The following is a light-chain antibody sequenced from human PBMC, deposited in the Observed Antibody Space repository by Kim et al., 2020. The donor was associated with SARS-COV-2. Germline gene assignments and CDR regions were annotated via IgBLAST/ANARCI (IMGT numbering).Light chain of an antibody. J-gene: IGKJ2*01. CDR2: DAS. CDR3: QQYYTYPYT. CDR1: QDITSY. Sequence: SASTGDRVTITCRASQDITSYLAWYQQEPGKAPKLLIYDASSLQSGVPSRFSGSGSGTDFTLTINFLQSEDSGTYYCQQYYTYPYTFGQGTKLEI. V-gene: IGKV1-8*01.